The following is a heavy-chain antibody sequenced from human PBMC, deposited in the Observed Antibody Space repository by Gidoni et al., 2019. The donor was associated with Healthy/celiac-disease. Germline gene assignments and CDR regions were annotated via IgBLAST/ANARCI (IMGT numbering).Heavy chain of an antibody. V-gene: IGHV3-23*01. D-gene: IGHD6-6*01. CDR1: AFTFSSYA. CDR3: AKDRNIAAPPHY. J-gene: IGHJ4*02. CDR2: ISGSGGST. Sequence: EVQLFESGGGLVQSGGSLRLSCVASAFTFSSYAMRWVRQAPGKGLEWVSAISGSGGSTYYADSVKGRFTISRDNPKNTLYLQMNSLRAEDTAVYYCAKDRNIAAPPHYWGQGTLVTVSS.